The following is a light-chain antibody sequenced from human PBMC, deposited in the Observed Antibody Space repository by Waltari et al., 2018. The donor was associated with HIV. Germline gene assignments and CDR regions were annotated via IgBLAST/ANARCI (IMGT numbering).Light chain of an antibody. J-gene: IGKJ4*01. V-gene: IGKV3-15*01. CDR1: QSVSNN. CDR3: QQYNDWPLT. Sequence: EIVMTQSPATLSVSPGNIVTLSCSASQSVSNNLAWYQQKPGQSPRLLIYGASTRATGIPVTFSGRGSGTEFTLTISSLQSEDFAIYYCQQYNDWPLTFGGGTKVDI. CDR2: GAS.